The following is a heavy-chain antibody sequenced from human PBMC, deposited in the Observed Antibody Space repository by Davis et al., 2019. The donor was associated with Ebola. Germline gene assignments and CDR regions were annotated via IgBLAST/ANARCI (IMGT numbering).Heavy chain of an antibody. Sequence: PGGSLRLSCAASGFTLSSYWMHWVRQAPGKGLVWVSRMNEDGTNTSYADSVRGRFTIFRYNAKNTLYLQMNNLGPEDTAIYYCAKHFGGHSDFWGQGTLVTVSS. CDR1: GFTLSSYW. CDR3: AKHFGGHSDF. CDR2: MNEDGTNT. J-gene: IGHJ4*02. V-gene: IGHV3-74*01. D-gene: IGHD3-10*01.